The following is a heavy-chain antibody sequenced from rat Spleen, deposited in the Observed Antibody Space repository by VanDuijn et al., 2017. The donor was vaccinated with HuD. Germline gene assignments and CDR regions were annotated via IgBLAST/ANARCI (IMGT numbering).Heavy chain of an antibody. J-gene: IGHJ3*01. V-gene: IGHV5S23*01. CDR1: GFTFSDYD. Sequence: EVQLVESGGGLVQPGRSLKLSCSVSGFTFSDYDMVRVRQAPTKCLEWLASISTSAFPYYRDSVKGRFTVSRDDAKSTLHLQMDSLRYEDTATYYCTTYGGLRNWFAYWGQGTLVTVSS. CDR3: TTYGGLRNWFAY. D-gene: IGHD4-1*01. CDR2: ISTSAFP.